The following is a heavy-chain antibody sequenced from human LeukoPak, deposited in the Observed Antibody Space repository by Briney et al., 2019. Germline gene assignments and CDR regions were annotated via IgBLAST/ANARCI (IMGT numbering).Heavy chain of an antibody. D-gene: IGHD1-14*01. Sequence: GGSLRLSCAGSGFTFGGYGMHWFRQTPGKGLEWVTVIAYDGSRAFYADSAKGRFTISRDNSKNTMSVQMDDLRAEDTAVYYCTRYNNDHFDYWGQGTLVTVSS. CDR3: TRYNNDHFDY. CDR1: GFTFGGYG. CDR2: IAYDGSRA. V-gene: IGHV3-33*01. J-gene: IGHJ4*02.